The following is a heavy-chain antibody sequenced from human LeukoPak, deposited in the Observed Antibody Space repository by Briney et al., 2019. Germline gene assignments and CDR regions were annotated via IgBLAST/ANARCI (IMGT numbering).Heavy chain of an antibody. D-gene: IGHD3-22*01. Sequence: PSETLSLTCTVSGGSISSGGYYWNWIRQHPGKGLEWIGYIYYSGSTYYNPSLKSRVTISVDTSKNQFSLKLSSVTAADTAVYYCARGGKDYYDSSGYYSFDYWGQGTLVTVSS. V-gene: IGHV4-31*03. CDR3: ARGGKDYYDSSGYYSFDY. CDR1: GGSISSGGYY. CDR2: IYYSGST. J-gene: IGHJ4*02.